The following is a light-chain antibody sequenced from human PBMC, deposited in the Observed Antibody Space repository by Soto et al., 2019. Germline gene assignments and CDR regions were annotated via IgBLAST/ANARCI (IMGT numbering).Light chain of an antibody. CDR2: GAS. J-gene: IGKJ2*01. CDR3: QQYGGSPLHT. V-gene: IGKV3-20*01. CDR1: QSVSSSY. Sequence: EIVLTQSPGTLSLSPGERATLSCRASQSVSSSYLAWYQQKPGQAPRLLIYGASSRATGIPDRFSGSGSGTDFTLTISRLEPEDFAVYYCQQYGGSPLHTFGQGTKVDIK.